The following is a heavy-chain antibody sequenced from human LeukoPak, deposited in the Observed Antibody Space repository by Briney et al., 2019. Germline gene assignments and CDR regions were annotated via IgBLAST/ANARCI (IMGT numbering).Heavy chain of an antibody. V-gene: IGHV4-30-2*01. CDR1: GGSISSGSYS. D-gene: IGHD4-11*01. Sequence: PSETLSLTCAVSGGSISSGSYSWSWIRQPPGKGLEWIGYIYHSGSTYYNPSLKSRVTISVDRFKNQFSLKLSSVTAADTAVYYCARVVSNYYFDSWGQGTLVTVSS. CDR2: IYHSGST. CDR3: ARVVSNYYFDS. J-gene: IGHJ4*02.